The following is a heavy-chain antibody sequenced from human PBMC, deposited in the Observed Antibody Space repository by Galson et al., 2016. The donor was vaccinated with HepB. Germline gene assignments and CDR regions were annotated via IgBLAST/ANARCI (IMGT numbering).Heavy chain of an antibody. V-gene: IGHV3-53*01. Sequence: SLRLSCAASGFTVSSMTWVRQAPGKGLEWVSVIYSGGSTYYTDSVKGRFTISRDNSKNTVYLQMNSLRAEDTAMYHCATKQEGITMMRGVTVDYCGMDVWGQGTTVTVSS. J-gene: IGHJ6*02. CDR2: IYSGGST. D-gene: IGHD3-10*01. CDR1: GFTVSS. CDR3: ATKQEGITMMRGVTVDYCGMDV.